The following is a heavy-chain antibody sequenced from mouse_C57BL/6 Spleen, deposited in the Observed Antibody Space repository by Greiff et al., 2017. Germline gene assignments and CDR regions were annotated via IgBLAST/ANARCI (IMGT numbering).Heavy chain of an antibody. D-gene: IGHD6-1*01. CDR3: ARGETAAHYYAMDY. V-gene: IGHV1-18*01. CDR1: GYTFTDYN. Sequence: VQLQQSGPELVKPGASVKIPCKASGYTFTDYNMDWVKQSHGKSLEWIGDINPNNGGTIYNQKFKGKATLTVDKSSSTAYMELRSLTSEDTAVYYCARGETAAHYYAMDYWGQGTSVTVSS. J-gene: IGHJ4*01. CDR2: INPNNGGT.